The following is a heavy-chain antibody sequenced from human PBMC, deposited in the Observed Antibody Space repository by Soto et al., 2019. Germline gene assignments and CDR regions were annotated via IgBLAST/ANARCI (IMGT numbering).Heavy chain of an antibody. CDR1: GFTFSSYA. V-gene: IGHV3-23*01. Sequence: GGSLRLSCATSGFTFSSYAMSWVRQAPGKGLEWVSAISGSGGSTYYADSVKGRFTISRDNSKNTLYLQMNSLRAEDTAVYYCVIDYYDSSGLRWFDPWGQGTLVTVSS. CDR2: ISGSGGST. CDR3: VIDYYDSSGLRWFDP. D-gene: IGHD3-22*01. J-gene: IGHJ5*02.